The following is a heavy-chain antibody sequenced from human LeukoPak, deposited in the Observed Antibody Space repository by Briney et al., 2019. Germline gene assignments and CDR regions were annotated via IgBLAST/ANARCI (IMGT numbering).Heavy chain of an antibody. CDR3: ARDNTELMWIQPYFDY. Sequence: ASVKVSCKASGYTFTGYYMHWVRQAPGQRLEWMGWINPNSGGTNYAQKFQGRVTMTRDTSISTAYMELSRLRSDDTAVYYCARDNTELMWIQPYFDYWGQGTLVTVSS. D-gene: IGHD5-18*01. CDR2: INPNSGGT. J-gene: IGHJ4*02. CDR1: GYTFTGYY. V-gene: IGHV1-2*02.